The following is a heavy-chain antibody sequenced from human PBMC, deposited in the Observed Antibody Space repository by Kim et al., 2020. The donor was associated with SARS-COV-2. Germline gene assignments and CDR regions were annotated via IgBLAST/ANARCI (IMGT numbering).Heavy chain of an antibody. Sequence: GGSLRLSCAASGFTFNDYVINWVRQAPGTGLEWVSGISGSGDNTYYADSVKGRFTISRDNSNNTLFLQMNSLRAEDTAIYYCAKGVPAFIHYFDYWGQGSLVTVSS. CDR3: AKGVPAFIHYFDY. CDR2: ISGSGDNT. V-gene: IGHV3-23*01. J-gene: IGHJ4*02. CDR1: GFTFNDYV. D-gene: IGHD2-2*01.